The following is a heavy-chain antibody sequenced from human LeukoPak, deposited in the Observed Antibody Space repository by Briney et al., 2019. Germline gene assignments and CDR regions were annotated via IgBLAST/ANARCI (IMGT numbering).Heavy chain of an antibody. D-gene: IGHD1-26*01. CDR2: ISGSGGST. CDR3: AKTRAGSLTTDFDY. Sequence: PPGGSLRLSCAASGFTFSSYAMSWVRQAPGKGLEWVSAISGSGGSTYYADSVKGRFTISRDNSKNALYLQMNSLRAEDTAVYYCAKTRAGSLTTDFDYWGQGTLVTVSS. J-gene: IGHJ4*02. V-gene: IGHV3-23*01. CDR1: GFTFSSYA.